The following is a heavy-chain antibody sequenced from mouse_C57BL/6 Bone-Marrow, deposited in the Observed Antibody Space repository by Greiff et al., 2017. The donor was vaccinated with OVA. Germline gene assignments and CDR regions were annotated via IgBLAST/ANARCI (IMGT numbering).Heavy chain of an antibody. CDR2: ISDGGSYT. J-gene: IGHJ1*03. CDR3: ARDPHRYCDV. Sequence: EVMLVESGGGLVKPGGSLKLSCAASGFTFSSYAMSWVRQTPEKRLEWVATISDGGSYTYYPDNVKGRFTISRDNAKNNLYLQMSHLKSEDTAMYYCARDPHRYCDVWGTGTTVTVSS. CDR1: GFTFSSYA. V-gene: IGHV5-4*01.